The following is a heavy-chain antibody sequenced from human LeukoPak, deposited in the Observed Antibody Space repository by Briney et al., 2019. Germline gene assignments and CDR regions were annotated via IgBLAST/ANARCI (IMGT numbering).Heavy chain of an antibody. Sequence: PSETLSLTCAVSGYSISSGYYWGWIRQPPGKGLEWIGSIYHSGSTYYNPSLKSRVTISVGTSKNQFSLKLSSVTAADTAVYYCARHGDFWRGYWRHWGQGTLVTVSS. CDR1: GYSISSGYY. CDR3: ARHGDFWRGYWRH. V-gene: IGHV4-38-2*01. D-gene: IGHD3-3*01. J-gene: IGHJ4*02. CDR2: IYHSGST.